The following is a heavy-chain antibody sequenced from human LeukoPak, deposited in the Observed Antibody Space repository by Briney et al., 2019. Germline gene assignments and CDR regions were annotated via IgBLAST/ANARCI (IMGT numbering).Heavy chain of an antibody. CDR2: INDSGST. CDR1: GGTFSGYY. CDR3: ARLSDILTGYYKYYFDY. V-gene: IGHV4-34*01. J-gene: IGHJ4*02. Sequence: SETLSLTCGVYGGTFSGYYWSWIRQPPGKGLEWIGEINDSGSTNYNPSLKSRVTISVDTSQNQFSLKLSSVTASDTAVYYCARLSDILTGYYKYYFDYWGQGTLVTVSS. D-gene: IGHD3-9*01.